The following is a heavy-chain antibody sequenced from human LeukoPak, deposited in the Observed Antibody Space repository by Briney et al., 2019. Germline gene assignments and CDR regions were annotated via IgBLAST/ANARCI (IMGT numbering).Heavy chain of an antibody. CDR3: ARTKDYYYDSSGYYPDDAFDI. V-gene: IGHV3-30*04. J-gene: IGHJ3*02. Sequence: GGSLRLSCAASGFTFSSYAMHWVRQAPGKGLEWVAVISYDGSNKYYADSVKGRFTISRDNSKNTLYLQMNSLRAEDTAVYYCARTKDYYYDSSGYYPDDAFDIWGQGTMVTVSS. CDR1: GFTFSSYA. CDR2: ISYDGSNK. D-gene: IGHD3-22*01.